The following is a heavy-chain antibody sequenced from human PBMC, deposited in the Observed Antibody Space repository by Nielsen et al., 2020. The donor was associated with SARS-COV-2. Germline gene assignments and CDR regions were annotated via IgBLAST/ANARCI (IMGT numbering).Heavy chain of an antibody. CDR2: IYYSGST. CDR1: GGSISSGGYY. CDR3: ARASGITMIVVVMGAFDI. D-gene: IGHD3-22*01. V-gene: IGHV4-31*03. J-gene: IGHJ3*02. Sequence: LRLSCTVSGGSISSGGYYWSWIRQHPGKGLEWIGYIYYSGSTYYNPSLKSRVTISVDTSKNQFSLKLSSVTAADTAVYYCARASGITMIVVVMGAFDIWGQGTMVTVSS.